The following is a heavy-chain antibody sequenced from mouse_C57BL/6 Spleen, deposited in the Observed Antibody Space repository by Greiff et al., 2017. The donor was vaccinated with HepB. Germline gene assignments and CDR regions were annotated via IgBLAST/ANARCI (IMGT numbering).Heavy chain of an antibody. Sequence: QVQLQQSGAELVRPGASVTLSCKASGYTFTDYEMHWVKQTPVHGLEWIGAIDPETGGTAYNQKFKGKAILTADKSSSTAYMELRSLTSEDSAVYYCTSTRPSLDYWGQGTTLTVSS. CDR3: TSTRPSLDY. CDR2: IDPETGGT. J-gene: IGHJ2*01. CDR1: GYTFTDYE. V-gene: IGHV1-15*01.